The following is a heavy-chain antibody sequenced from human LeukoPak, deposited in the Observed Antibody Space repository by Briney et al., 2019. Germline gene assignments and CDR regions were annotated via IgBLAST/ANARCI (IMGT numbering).Heavy chain of an antibody. J-gene: IGHJ4*02. CDR2: INPNSGGT. V-gene: IGHV1-2*02. CDR1: GYTFTGYY. CDR3: ERGFYCSSTSCANFDY. D-gene: IGHD2-2*01. Sequence: ASVKVSCKASGYTFTGYYMHWVRQAPGQGLEWMGWINPNSGGTNYAQKFQGRVTMTRDTSISTAYMELSRLRSDDTAVYYCERGFYCSSTSCANFDYWGQGTLVTVSS.